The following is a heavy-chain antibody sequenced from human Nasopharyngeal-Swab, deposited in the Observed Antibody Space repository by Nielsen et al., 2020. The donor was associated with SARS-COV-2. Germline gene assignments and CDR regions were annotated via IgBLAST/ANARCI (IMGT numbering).Heavy chain of an antibody. CDR1: GGSISSSNW. J-gene: IGHJ4*02. D-gene: IGHD2-15*01. V-gene: IGHV4-4*02. Sequence: SETLSLTCAVSGGSISSSNWWSWVRQPPGKGLEWIGEIYHSGSTNYNPSLKSRVTISVDTSKNQFSLKLSSVTAADTAVYYCARQRGYCSGGSCYSASLDYWGQGTLVTVSS. CDR3: ARQRGYCSGGSCYSASLDY. CDR2: IYHSGST.